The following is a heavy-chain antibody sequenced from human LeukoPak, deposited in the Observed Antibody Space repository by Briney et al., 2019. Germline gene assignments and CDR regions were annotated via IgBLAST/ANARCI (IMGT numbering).Heavy chain of an antibody. CDR1: GYTFTGYY. CDR3: AREDIVVVVAATPSLDP. CDR2: INPNSGGT. D-gene: IGHD2-15*01. J-gene: IGHJ5*02. V-gene: IGHV1-2*02. Sequence: ASVKVSCKASGYTFTGYYMHWVRQAPGQGLEWMGWINPNSGGTNYAQKFQGRVTMTRDTSISTAYMELSRLRSDDTAVYYCAREDIVVVVAATPSLDPWGQGTLVTVSS.